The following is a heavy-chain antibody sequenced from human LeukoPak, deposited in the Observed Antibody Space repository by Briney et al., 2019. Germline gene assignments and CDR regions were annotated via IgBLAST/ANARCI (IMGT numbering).Heavy chain of an antibody. CDR1: GFTVSSNY. Sequence: GGSLRLSCPASGFTVSSNYMSWVRQAPGKGLEWVSVIYSGGSTYYADSVKGRFTISRDNSKNTLYLQMNSLRAEDTAVYYCASPASHLISSGYYYVSWGQGTLVTVSS. CDR2: IYSGGST. V-gene: IGHV3-66*02. D-gene: IGHD3-22*01. CDR3: ASPASHLISSGYYYVS. J-gene: IGHJ5*02.